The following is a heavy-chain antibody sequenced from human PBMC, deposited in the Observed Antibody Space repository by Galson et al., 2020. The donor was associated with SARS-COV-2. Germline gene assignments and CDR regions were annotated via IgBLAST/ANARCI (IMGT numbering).Heavy chain of an antibody. V-gene: IGHV1-2*02. CDR2: INPKSGGT. CDR1: GYTFTDYY. Sequence: ASVKVSCKASGYTFTDYYIHWVRQATGQGLEWMGWINPKSGGTNYAQKFEGRVTMTRETSITTAYMELSRLRADDTAVYYCARLRYYDVLTGYIVDVWGQGTMVTVSS. D-gene: IGHD3-9*01. J-gene: IGHJ6*02. CDR3: ARLRYYDVLTGYIVDV.